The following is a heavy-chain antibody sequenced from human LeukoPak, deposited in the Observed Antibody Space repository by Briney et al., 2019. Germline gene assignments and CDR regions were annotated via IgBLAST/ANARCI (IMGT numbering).Heavy chain of an antibody. CDR1: GYTFTGYY. Sequence: ASVKVSCKASGYTFTGYYIHWVRQAPGQGLEWMGWINPNSGGTTYAQKFQGRVTMTRDTSISTAYMELSRLRSDDTAVYYCATGVAAAGPYNYYYHMDVWGKGTTVTVSS. D-gene: IGHD6-13*01. J-gene: IGHJ6*03. CDR2: INPNSGGT. V-gene: IGHV1-2*02. CDR3: ATGVAAAGPYNYYYHMDV.